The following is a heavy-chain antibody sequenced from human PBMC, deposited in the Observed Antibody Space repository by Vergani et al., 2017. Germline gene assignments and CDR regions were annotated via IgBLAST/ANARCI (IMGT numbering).Heavy chain of an antibody. CDR2: ISSSSSYI. V-gene: IGHV3-21*01. Sequence: EVQLVESGGGLVKPGGSLRLSCAASGFTFSSYSMNWVRQAPGKGLEWVSSISSSSSYIYYADSVKGRFTISRDNSKNTLYLQMNSLRAEDTAVYYCAKAPYQLPTSYYYYYMDVWGKGTTVTVSS. CDR3: AKAPYQLPTSYYYYYMDV. CDR1: GFTFSSYS. J-gene: IGHJ6*03. D-gene: IGHD2-2*01.